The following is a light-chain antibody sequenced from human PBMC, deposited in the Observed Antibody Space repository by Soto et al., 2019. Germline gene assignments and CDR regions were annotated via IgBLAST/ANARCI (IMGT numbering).Light chain of an antibody. CDR2: EDN. Sequence: NFMLTQPHSVSESPGQTVTISCTGSSGSIASNYVQWYQQRPGSAPTTVIYEDNQRPSGVPDRFSGSIDSSSNSASLTISGLKTEDEADYYCQSYDSRNHVVFGGGTKLTVL. V-gene: IGLV6-57*02. CDR1: SGSIASNY. J-gene: IGLJ2*01. CDR3: QSYDSRNHVV.